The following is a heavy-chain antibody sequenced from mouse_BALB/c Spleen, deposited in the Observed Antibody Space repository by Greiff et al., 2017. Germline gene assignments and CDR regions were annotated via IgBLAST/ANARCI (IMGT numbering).Heavy chain of an antibody. D-gene: IGHD2-4*01. J-gene: IGHJ3*01. Sequence: VKLQESGPGLVAPSQSLSITCTVSGFSLTSYGVHWVRQPPGKGLEWLGVIWAGGSTNYNSALMSRLSISKDNSKSQVFLKMNSLQTDDTAMYYCARAATMITTEAWFAYWGQGTLVTVSA. V-gene: IGHV2-9*02. CDR2: IWAGGST. CDR1: GFSLTSYG. CDR3: ARAATMITTEAWFAY.